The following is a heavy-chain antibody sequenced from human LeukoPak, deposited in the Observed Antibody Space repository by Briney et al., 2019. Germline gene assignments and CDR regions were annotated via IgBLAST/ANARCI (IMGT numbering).Heavy chain of an antibody. CDR3: AKGARFLEWLSPLDY. Sequence: PGGSLRLSCAASGFTFSSYAMHWVRQAPGKGLEWVAVISYDGSNKYYADSVKGRFTISRDNSKNTLYLQMNSLRAEDTAVYYCAKGARFLEWLSPLDYWGQGTLVTVSS. V-gene: IGHV3-30*04. J-gene: IGHJ4*02. CDR1: GFTFSSYA. D-gene: IGHD3-3*01. CDR2: ISYDGSNK.